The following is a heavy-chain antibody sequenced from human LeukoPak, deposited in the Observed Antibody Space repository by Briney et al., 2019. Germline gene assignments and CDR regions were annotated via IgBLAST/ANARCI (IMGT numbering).Heavy chain of an antibody. CDR3: ARDAQRGFDYSNSLQY. J-gene: IGHJ4*02. D-gene: IGHD4-11*01. V-gene: IGHV3-33*01. CDR2: IWSDGTNR. CDR1: GFIFSHYA. Sequence: GTCLRLSCAASGFIFSHYALHWVRQAPGKGLEWVAVIWSDGTNRYYGDSVKGRFSISRDDSQKRVFLQMNNLRADDTAVYYCARDAQRGFDYSNSLQYWGQGALVTVSS.